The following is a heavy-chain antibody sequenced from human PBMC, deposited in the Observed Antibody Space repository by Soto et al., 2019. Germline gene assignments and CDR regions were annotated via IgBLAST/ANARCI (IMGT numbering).Heavy chain of an antibody. Sequence: QVQLVQSGAEGKKPGASVKVSCKASGYTFTSYGISWVRQAPGQGLEGMGWISAYNGNTNYAQKLXXRXTXXTDTSTRTAYMELRSLRSDDTAEYYCARGNGAIDYWGQGTLVTVSS. CDR2: ISAYNGNT. J-gene: IGHJ4*02. CDR1: GYTFTSYG. CDR3: ARGNGAIDY. V-gene: IGHV1-18*01. D-gene: IGHD3-10*01.